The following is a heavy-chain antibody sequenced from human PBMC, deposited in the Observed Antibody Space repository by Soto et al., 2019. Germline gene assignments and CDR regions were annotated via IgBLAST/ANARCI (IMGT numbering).Heavy chain of an antibody. CDR1: CGSFSGYY. V-gene: IGHV4-34*01. CDR3: ARPSPYCGGDCYSNDAFDI. D-gene: IGHD2-21*02. J-gene: IGHJ3*02. CDR2: INHSGST. Sequence: SETLSLTCAVYCGSFSGYYWSWIRQPPGKGLEWIGEINHSGSTNYNPSLKSRVTISVDTSKNQFSLKLSSVTAADTAVYYCARPSPYCGGDCYSNDAFDIWGQGTMVTVSS.